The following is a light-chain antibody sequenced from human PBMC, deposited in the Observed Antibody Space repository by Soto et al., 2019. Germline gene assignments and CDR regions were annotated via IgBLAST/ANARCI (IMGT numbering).Light chain of an antibody. J-gene: IGLJ3*02. Sequence: QSALTQPASVSGSPGQSITISCTGTSSDVGGYNYVSWYQQHPGKPPKLMIYEVTNRPSGVSNRFSGSRSGNTASLTISGLQAEDEAYYYCSAYTTSNTGVFGGGTKVTVL. CDR3: SAYTTSNTGV. V-gene: IGLV2-14*01. CDR2: EVT. CDR1: SSDVGGYNY.